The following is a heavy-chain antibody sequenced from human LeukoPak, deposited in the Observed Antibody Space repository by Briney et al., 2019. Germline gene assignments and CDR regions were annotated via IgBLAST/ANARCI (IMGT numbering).Heavy chain of an antibody. CDR2: IYSNGKT. CDR1: GFTVSYNY. V-gene: IGHV3-66*01. J-gene: IGHJ4*02. D-gene: IGHD5-18*01. CDR3: ARDRADGYNFGDYFDS. Sequence: GGSLRLSCEASGFTVSYNYMSWVRQAAGKGLEWVSVIYSNGKTFYADSVKGRFTISRDNSKNTLYLQMDTLRVEDTAVYYCARDRADGYNFGDYFDSWGQGSLVTVSA.